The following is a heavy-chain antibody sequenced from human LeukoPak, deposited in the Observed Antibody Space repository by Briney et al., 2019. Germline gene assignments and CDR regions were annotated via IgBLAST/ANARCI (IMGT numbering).Heavy chain of an antibody. J-gene: IGHJ4*02. CDR3: ARDELYYYDSSGYFSFDY. D-gene: IGHD3-22*01. Sequence: PGGSLRLSCAASGFTFSSYSTNSVRQAPGKGLEWVSYISRSSSTIYYADSVKGRFTISRDNAKNSLYLQMNSLRAEDTAVYYCARDELYYYDSSGYFSFDYWGQGTLVTVSS. CDR1: GFTFSSYS. V-gene: IGHV3-48*01. CDR2: ISRSSSTI.